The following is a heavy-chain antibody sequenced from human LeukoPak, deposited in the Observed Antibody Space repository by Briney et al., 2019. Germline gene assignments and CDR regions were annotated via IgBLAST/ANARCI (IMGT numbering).Heavy chain of an antibody. CDR1: GYTFTSYD. Sequence: ASVTVSCKASGYTFTSYDINWVRQAPGQGLEWMGWMNPNSGNTGYAQKFQGRVTITRNTSISTAYMELSSLRSEDTAVYYCARAFSGSYFGYYYYYMDVWGKGTTVTVSS. J-gene: IGHJ6*03. D-gene: IGHD1-26*01. V-gene: IGHV1-8*03. CDR2: MNPNSGNT. CDR3: ARAFSGSYFGYYYYYMDV.